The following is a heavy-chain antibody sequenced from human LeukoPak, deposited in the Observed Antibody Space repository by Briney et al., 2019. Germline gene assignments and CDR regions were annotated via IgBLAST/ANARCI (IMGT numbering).Heavy chain of an antibody. J-gene: IGHJ6*03. CDR3: ATRYCSGGSCPNYYYYYINV. V-gene: IGHV1-24*01. Sequence: ASVKVSCKVSGYTLTELSMHWVRQAPGKGLEWMGGFDPEVGKTIYAQKFQGRVTMTEDTSTDTAYMELSSLRSEDTAVYDCATRYCSGGSCPNYYYYYINVWGKGTTVTISS. CDR2: FDPEVGKT. D-gene: IGHD2-15*01. CDR1: GYTLTELS.